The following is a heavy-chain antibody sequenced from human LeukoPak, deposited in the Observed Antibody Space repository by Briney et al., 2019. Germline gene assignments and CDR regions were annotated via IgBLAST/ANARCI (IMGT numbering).Heavy chain of an antibody. D-gene: IGHD2-2*01. V-gene: IGHV3-23*01. CDR2: ISGSGGST. J-gene: IGHJ3*02. Sequence: PGGSLRLSCAASGFTFSSYAMSWVRQAPGKGLEWVSAISGSGGSTYYADSVKGRFTISRDNSKNTLYLQMNSLRAEDTAVYYCAKMRLGYCSSTSCFDAFDIWDQGTMVTVSS. CDR1: GFTFSSYA. CDR3: AKMRLGYCSSTSCFDAFDI.